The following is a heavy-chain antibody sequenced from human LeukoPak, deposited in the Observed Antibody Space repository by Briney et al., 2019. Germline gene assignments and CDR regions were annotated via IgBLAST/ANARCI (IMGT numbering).Heavy chain of an antibody. J-gene: IGHJ4*02. D-gene: IGHD3-22*01. V-gene: IGHV4-31*03. CDR1: GGSISSGGYY. CDR2: IYYSGST. Sequence: SETLSLTCTVSGGSISSGGYYWSWIRQHPGKGLECIGYIYYSGSTYYNPSLKSRVTISVDTSKNQFSLKLSSVTAADTAVYYCSRVNYDSSGSPPYYFDYWGQGTLVTVSS. CDR3: SRVNYDSSGSPPYYFDY.